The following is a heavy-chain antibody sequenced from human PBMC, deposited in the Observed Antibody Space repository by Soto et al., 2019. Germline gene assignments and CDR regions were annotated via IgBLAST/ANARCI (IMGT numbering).Heavy chain of an antibody. V-gene: IGHV1-46*01. CDR2: INPSGGST. CDR1: GYTFTSYY. CDR3: ARSSSVGSSGWYMDY. D-gene: IGHD6-19*01. Sequence: ASVKVSCKASGYTFTSYYMHWVRQAPGQGLEWMGIINPSGGSTSYAQKFQGRVTMTRDTSTSTVYMELRSLRSDDTAVYYCARSSSVGSSGWYMDYWGQGTLVTVSS. J-gene: IGHJ4*02.